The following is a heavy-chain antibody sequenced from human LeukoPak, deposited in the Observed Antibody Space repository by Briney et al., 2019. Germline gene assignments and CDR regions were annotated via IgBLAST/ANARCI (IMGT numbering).Heavy chain of an antibody. Sequence: GGSLRLSCAASGFTFSSYGMHWVRQAPGKGLEWVAVISYDGSNKYYADSVKGRFTISRDNSKNTLYLQMNSLRAEDTAVYYCAKIATDGGDYYMDVWGKGTTVTVSS. CDR1: GFTFSSYG. D-gene: IGHD2-21*01. CDR2: ISYDGSNK. J-gene: IGHJ6*03. V-gene: IGHV3-30*18. CDR3: AKIATDGGDYYMDV.